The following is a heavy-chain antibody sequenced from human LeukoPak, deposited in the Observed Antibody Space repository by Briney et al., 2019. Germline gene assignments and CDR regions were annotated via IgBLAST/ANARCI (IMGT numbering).Heavy chain of an antibody. CDR1: GFTLSSYW. D-gene: IGHD5/OR15-5a*01. CDR3: ARDFSTKERYYLDY. CDR2: IKQDGSEK. Sequence: PGGSLRLSCAASGFTLSSYWMSWVRQAPGKGLEWVANIKQDGSEKYYVDSVKGRFTISRANAKNSLYLQMNSLRAEDTAVYHCARDFSTKERYYLDYWGQGTLVTVSS. V-gene: IGHV3-7*01. J-gene: IGHJ4*02.